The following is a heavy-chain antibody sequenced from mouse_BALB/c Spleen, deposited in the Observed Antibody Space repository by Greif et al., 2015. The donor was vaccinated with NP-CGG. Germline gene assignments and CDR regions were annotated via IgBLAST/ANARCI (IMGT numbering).Heavy chain of an antibody. CDR2: ISSGSSTI. V-gene: IGHV5-17*02. D-gene: IGHD1-1*01. CDR3: ARTTVVAYYAMDY. Sequence: EVQLQESGGGLVQPGGSRKLSCAASGFTFSSFGMHWVRQAPEEGLEWVAYISSGSSTIYYADTVKGRFTISRDNPKNTLFLQMTSLRSEDTAMYYCARTTVVAYYAMDYWGQGTSVTVSS. J-gene: IGHJ4*01. CDR1: GFTFSSFG.